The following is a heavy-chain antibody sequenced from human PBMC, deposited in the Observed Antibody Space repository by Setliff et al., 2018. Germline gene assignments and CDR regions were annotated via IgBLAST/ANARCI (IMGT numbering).Heavy chain of an antibody. Sequence: SETLSLTCTVSGDSITSGSDYWNWIRQPAGKGLEWMGRIYTTGNTNYNPSLKSRVTISVDTSKNQFSLMLRSVSAADTAVYYCARGRMRGSCSGPSCTYDPFDIWGQGTPVTVSS. J-gene: IGHJ3*02. CDR2: IYTTGNT. D-gene: IGHD2-2*01. CDR1: GDSITSGSDY. CDR3: ARGRMRGSCSGPSCTYDPFDI. V-gene: IGHV4-61*02.